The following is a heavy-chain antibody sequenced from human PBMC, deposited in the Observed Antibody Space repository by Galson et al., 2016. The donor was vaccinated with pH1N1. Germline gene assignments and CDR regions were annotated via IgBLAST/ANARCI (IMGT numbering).Heavy chain of an antibody. Sequence: SCKASGYTFTDYYLHWVRQAPGQGLERMGWMSTNSDDTNSAQNFQGRVTMTRDTSVTTAYMELSRLRSDDTAIYYCARVGPTVTTYDSWGQGTLVTVSS. D-gene: IGHD4-17*01. CDR1: GYTFTDYY. CDR2: MSTNSDDT. V-gene: IGHV1-2*02. CDR3: ARVGPTVTTYDS. J-gene: IGHJ4*02.